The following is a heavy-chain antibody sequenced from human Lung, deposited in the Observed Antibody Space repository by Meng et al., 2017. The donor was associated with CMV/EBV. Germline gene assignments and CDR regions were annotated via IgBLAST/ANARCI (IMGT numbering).Heavy chain of an antibody. J-gene: IGHJ4*02. CDR2: MNPNSGNT. CDR3: ARRSGGSSWGDFDD. D-gene: IGHD2-15*01. Sequence: SXXVSXXASGYTFTSYDINWVRQATGQGLEWMGWMNPNSGNTGYAQNFQGRVTMTRNTSISTVDMGLSGLRSEDTAVYDCARRSGGSSWGDFDDWGQGTLVTVSS. CDR1: GYTFTSYD. V-gene: IGHV1-8*01.